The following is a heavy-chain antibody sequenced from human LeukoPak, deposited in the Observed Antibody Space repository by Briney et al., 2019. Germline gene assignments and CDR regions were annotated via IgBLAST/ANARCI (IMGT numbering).Heavy chain of an antibody. CDR3: ARHLGRGSGSIPWYFDY. V-gene: IGHV4-39*01. CDR2: IYYSGST. Sequence: KPSGTLSLTCTVSGGSISSSSHYWGWIRQPPGKGLEWIGSIYYSGSTYYNPSLKSRVTIFVDTSKNQFSLKVSSVTAADTAVYYCARHLGRGSGSIPWYFDYWGQGTLDTVSS. D-gene: IGHD3-10*01. CDR1: GGSISSSSHY. J-gene: IGHJ4*02.